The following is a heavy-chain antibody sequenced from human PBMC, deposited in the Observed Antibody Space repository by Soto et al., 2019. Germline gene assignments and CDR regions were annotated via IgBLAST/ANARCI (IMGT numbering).Heavy chain of an antibody. Sequence: GASAKVSSKASRYTFTSYAMHWVRQAPGQRLEWMGWINAGNGNTKYSQKFQGRVTITRDTSASTAYMELSSLRSEDTAVYYCARTAEYGDEWSIAYYYYGMDVWGQRTTVIGSS. CDR1: RYTFTSYA. D-gene: IGHD3-3*01. CDR2: INAGNGNT. V-gene: IGHV1-3*01. CDR3: ARTAEYGDEWSIAYYYYGMDV. J-gene: IGHJ6*01.